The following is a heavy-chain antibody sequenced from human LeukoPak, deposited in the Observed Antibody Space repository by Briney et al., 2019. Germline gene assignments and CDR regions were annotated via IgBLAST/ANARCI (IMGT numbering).Heavy chain of an antibody. V-gene: IGHV3-23*01. J-gene: IGHJ4*02. Sequence: GGSLRLSCAASGFTLSSYAMSWVRQAPGKGLEWVSAISGSGGSTYYADSVKGRFTISRDNSKNTLYLQMNSLRAEDTAVYYCAKASYDYVWGSYSLFDYWGQGTLVAVSS. D-gene: IGHD3-16*01. CDR2: ISGSGGST. CDR1: GFTLSSYA. CDR3: AKASYDYVWGSYSLFDY.